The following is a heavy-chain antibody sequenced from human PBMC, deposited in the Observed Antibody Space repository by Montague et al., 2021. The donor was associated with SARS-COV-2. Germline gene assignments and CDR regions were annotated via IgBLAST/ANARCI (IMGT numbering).Heavy chain of an antibody. V-gene: IGHV4-34*01. CDR2: INHRGNT. CDR3: ARGQSGSYSGGWVPVALFDFYHYMDI. J-gene: IGHJ6*03. Sequence: SETLSLTCAVYGGSFSDYYWSWVRRPPGKGLEWIGDINHRGNTNVXPKLKSRVTISVDTSKNRFSLKLTSVTAADSAVYYCARGQSGSYSGGWVPVALFDFYHYMDIWGRGTTVAVSS. D-gene: IGHD6-25*01. CDR1: GGSFSDYY.